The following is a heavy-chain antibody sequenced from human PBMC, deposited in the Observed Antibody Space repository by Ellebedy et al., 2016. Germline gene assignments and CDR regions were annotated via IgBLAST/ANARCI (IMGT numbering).Heavy chain of an antibody. CDR3: ARAPRQWEQLVGYYYYYMDV. Sequence: SETLSLTXTVSGGSISSSSYYWGWIRQPPGKGLEWIGSIYYSGSTYYNPSLKSRVTISVDTSKNQFSLKLSSVTAADTAVYYCARAPRQWEQLVGYYYYYMDVWGKGTPVTVSS. V-gene: IGHV4-39*07. CDR1: GGSISSSSYY. D-gene: IGHD6-6*01. J-gene: IGHJ6*03. CDR2: IYYSGST.